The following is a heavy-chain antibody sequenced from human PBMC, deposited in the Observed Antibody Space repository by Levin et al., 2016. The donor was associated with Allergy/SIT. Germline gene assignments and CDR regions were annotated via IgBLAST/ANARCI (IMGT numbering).Heavy chain of an antibody. CDR1: GASISSGGYY. Sequence: SETLSLTCTVSGASISSGGYYWSWIRQHPGKGLEWIGYIFYSGSTWYNPSLKSRVTISAETSKNQFSLKLESVTAADTAVYYCASGSILAPKGFDSWGQGVLVTVSS. CDR2: IFYSGST. CDR3: ASGSILAPKGFDS. J-gene: IGHJ4*02. D-gene: IGHD2-15*01. V-gene: IGHV4-31*03.